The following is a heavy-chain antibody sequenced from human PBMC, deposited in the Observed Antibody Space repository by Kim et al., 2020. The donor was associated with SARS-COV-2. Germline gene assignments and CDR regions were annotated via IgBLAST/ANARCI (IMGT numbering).Heavy chain of an antibody. Sequence: GGSLRLSCAASGFTFSSYAMHWVRQAPGKGLEWVAVISYDGSNKYYADSVKGRFTISRDNSKNTLYLQMNSLRAEDTAVYYCISIDDILTGYPLGGMDVWGQGTTVTVSS. J-gene: IGHJ6*02. CDR3: ISIDDILTGYPLGGMDV. CDR2: ISYDGSNK. CDR1: GFTFSSYA. V-gene: IGHV3-30-3*01. D-gene: IGHD3-9*01.